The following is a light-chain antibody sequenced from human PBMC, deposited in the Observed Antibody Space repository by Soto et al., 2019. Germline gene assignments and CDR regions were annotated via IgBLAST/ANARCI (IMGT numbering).Light chain of an antibody. J-gene: IGKJ5*01. V-gene: IGKV3-20*01. Sequence: ILFTQSPDTLSLSPGDRATLSCRASQRVDSSYVAWYQQRPGQAPRLLIYGASNWATGVPDRFSGSGSGTDFTLTISRLEPEDFAVYFCQQYASSPITFGQGTRLEIK. CDR2: GAS. CDR1: QRVDSSY. CDR3: QQYASSPIT.